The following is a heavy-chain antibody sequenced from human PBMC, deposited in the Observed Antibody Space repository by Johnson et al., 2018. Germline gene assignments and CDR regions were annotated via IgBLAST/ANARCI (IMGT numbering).Heavy chain of an antibody. D-gene: IGHD1-26*01. Sequence: QVQLQQWGAGLLKXSETXSLXCAVYGGSFSGYYWSWIRQPPGKGLEWIGEIHHSGSTNYNPSLKSRVNIAVDTSKNQFPLKLSSVTSADTAVYYCARGLRIVGAKYCQHWGQRILVTVSS. CDR3: ARGLRIVGAKYCQH. J-gene: IGHJ1*01. V-gene: IGHV4-34*01. CDR2: IHHSGST. CDR1: GGSFSGYY.